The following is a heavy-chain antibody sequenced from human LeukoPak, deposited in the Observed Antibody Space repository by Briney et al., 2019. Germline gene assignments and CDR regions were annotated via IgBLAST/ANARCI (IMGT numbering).Heavy chain of an antibody. CDR3: ARGCLARGGVGARAGYSYGSPFDY. J-gene: IGHJ4*02. D-gene: IGHD5-18*01. V-gene: IGHV4-34*01. CDR2: INHSGST. CDR1: GGSFSGYY. Sequence: KSSETLSLTCAVYGGSFSGYYWSWIRQPPGKRLEWIGEINHSGSTNYNPSLKSRVTISVDTSKNQFSLKLSSVTAADTAVYYCARGCLARGGVGARAGYSYGSPFDYWGQGTLVTVSS.